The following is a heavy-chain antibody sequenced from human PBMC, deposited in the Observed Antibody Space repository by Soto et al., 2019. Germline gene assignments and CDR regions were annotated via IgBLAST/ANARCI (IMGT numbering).Heavy chain of an antibody. V-gene: IGHV1-69*06. CDR2: TNGNLGTG. CDR1: GGTFSSYP. D-gene: IGHD3-10*01. CDR3: ARRDSHGFFRYFDN. Sequence: QVQLVQSGAEVQRPGSSVKVSCKASGGTFSSYPISWVRQAPGQGLEWMGGTNGNLGTGNYAQKFRGRLTITTDISTTTAYMELSSLTSEDTAVYYCARRDSHGFFRYFDNWGQGTLVTVSS. J-gene: IGHJ4*02.